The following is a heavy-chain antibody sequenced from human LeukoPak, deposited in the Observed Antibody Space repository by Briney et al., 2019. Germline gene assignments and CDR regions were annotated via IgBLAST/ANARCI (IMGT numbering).Heavy chain of an antibody. CDR3: ARSGEGFDY. D-gene: IGHD4-17*01. J-gene: IGHJ4*02. CDR1: GFTFSSYA. V-gene: IGHV4-34*01. Sequence: PGGSLRLSCAASGFTFSSYAMSWIRQPPGKGLEWIGEINHSGSTNYNPSLKSRVTISVDTSKNQFSLKLSSVTAADTAVYYCARSGEGFDYWGQGTLVTVSS. CDR2: INHSGST.